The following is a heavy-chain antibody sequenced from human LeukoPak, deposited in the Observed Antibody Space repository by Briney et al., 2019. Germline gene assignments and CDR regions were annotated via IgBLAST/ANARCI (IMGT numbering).Heavy chain of an antibody. J-gene: IGHJ4*02. V-gene: IGHV1-69*13. CDR1: GGTFSSYA. CDR3: ARVPGGVSSGYYYYYFDY. CDR2: IIPIFGTA. Sequence: SVKVSCKASGGTFSSYAISWVRQAPGQGLEWMGGIIPIFGTANYAQKFQGRVTITADESTSTAYMELSSLRSEDTAVNYCARVPGGVSSGYYYYYFDYWGQGTLVTVSS. D-gene: IGHD3-22*01.